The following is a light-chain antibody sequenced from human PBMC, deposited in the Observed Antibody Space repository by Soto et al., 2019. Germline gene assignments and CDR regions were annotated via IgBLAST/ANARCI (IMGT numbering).Light chain of an antibody. CDR2: DAS. CDR3: QQGHTLPWT. CDR1: QGISSY. J-gene: IGKJ1*01. V-gene: IGKV1-39*01. Sequence: DIQMTQSPSSLSASVGDRVTMTCRASQGISSYLNWYQLKPGKAPQLLIYDASNLQSGVPPRFSGSGSGTDFTLTISSLQPEDFASYYCQQGHTLPWTFGQGTKVEIK.